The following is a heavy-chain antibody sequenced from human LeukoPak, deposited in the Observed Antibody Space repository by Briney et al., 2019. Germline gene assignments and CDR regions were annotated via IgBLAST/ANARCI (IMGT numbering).Heavy chain of an antibody. Sequence: PSETLSLTCTVSGGSISIYYWNWIRQPPGKGLEWIGYIYYSGSTNYNPSLKGRVTISVDMSKNQFSLKLSSVTAADTAVYSCARVGQLWLSEYYFDYWGQGTLVTVSS. CDR1: GGSISIYY. J-gene: IGHJ4*02. CDR2: IYYSGST. D-gene: IGHD5-18*01. CDR3: ARVGQLWLSEYYFDY. V-gene: IGHV4-59*01.